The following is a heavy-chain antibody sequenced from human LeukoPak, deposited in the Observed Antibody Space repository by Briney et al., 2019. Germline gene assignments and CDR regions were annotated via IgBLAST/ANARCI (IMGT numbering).Heavy chain of an antibody. CDR3: VRSYSYGYDY. CDR1: GFTFSSYA. CDR2: ISSNGGST. Sequence: PGGSLRLSCSASGFTFSSYAMHWVRQAPGKGLEYVSAISSNGGSTYYADSLKGRFTISRDNSKNTLYLQMSSLRDEDTAVYYCVRSYSYGYDYWGQGTLVTVSS. J-gene: IGHJ4*02. V-gene: IGHV3-64D*06. D-gene: IGHD5-18*01.